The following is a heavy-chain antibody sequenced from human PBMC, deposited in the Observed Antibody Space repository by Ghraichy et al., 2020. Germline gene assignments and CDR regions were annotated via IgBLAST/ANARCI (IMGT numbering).Heavy chain of an antibody. V-gene: IGHV4-39*02. CDR3: AREVGEVAAFFDY. Sequence: ESLNISCTVSGGSISSSSHYWGWIRQPPGKGLEWIANIYYSGTTYYNPSLKSRVTISVDTSKNQFSLKLTSVTAADTAVYYCAREVGEVAAFFDYWGQGTLVTVSS. CDR1: GGSISSSSHY. J-gene: IGHJ4*02. CDR2: IYYSGTT. D-gene: IGHD2-15*01.